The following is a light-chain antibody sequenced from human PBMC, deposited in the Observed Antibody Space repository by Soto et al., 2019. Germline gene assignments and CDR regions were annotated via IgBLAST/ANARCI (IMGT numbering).Light chain of an antibody. V-gene: IGKV1-5*03. CDR3: QQYNSYSLSWT. Sequence: DIQMTQSPSTLSASLGDRVTITCRASQSISSWLAWYQQKPGKAPKLLIYKASSLESGVPSRFSGSGSGTEFTLTISSLQPDDFATYYCQQYNSYSLSWTFGQGTKVDI. CDR2: KAS. CDR1: QSISSW. J-gene: IGKJ1*01.